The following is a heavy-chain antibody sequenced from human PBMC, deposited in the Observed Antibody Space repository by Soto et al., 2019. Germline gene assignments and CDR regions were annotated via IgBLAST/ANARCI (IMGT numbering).Heavy chain of an antibody. V-gene: IGHV3-21*01. D-gene: IGHD2-15*01. CDR2: ISSSKNYI. CDR3: ARRRGPERDCSVGSCYSRRDAFDI. CDR1: GFTFSDYS. J-gene: IGHJ3*02. Sequence: GGSLRLSCVASGFTFSDYSMNWVRQAPGKGLEWVSSISSSKNYIYYADSLEGRFSISRDNTQNSLYLQMKSLRVEDTAVYYCARRRGPERDCSVGSCYSRRDAFDIWGQGSMVTVSS.